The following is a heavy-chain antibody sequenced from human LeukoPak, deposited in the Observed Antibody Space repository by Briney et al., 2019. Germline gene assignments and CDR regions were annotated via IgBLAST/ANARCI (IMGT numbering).Heavy chain of an antibody. CDR3: ARFKRAGGWSYFDY. CDR1: GGSISTYY. Sequence: SETLSLTCTVSGGSISTYYWSWIRQPPGKGLEWIGHIYNSGSTNYSPSLKSRVTISVDTSKNQFSLRLSSVTAADTAVYYCARFKRAGGWSYFDYWGQGTLVTVSS. CDR2: IYNSGST. V-gene: IGHV4-59*01. J-gene: IGHJ4*02. D-gene: IGHD6-19*01.